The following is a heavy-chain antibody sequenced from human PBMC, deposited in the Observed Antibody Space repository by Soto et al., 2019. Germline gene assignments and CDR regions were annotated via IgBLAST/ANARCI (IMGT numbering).Heavy chain of an antibody. J-gene: IGHJ6*02. V-gene: IGHV3-30*18. CDR2: ISYDVSNK. CDR1: SFSCSSYG. CDR3: AKAGKGGYGMDV. D-gene: IGHD6-13*01. Sequence: XVCLRLSCAACSFSCSSYGVHWVRQAPGKGLEWVAVISYDVSNKYYADSVKGRFTISRDNSKNTLYLQMNSLRAEDTPVYYPAKAGKGGYGMDVCGQRTTVTVSS.